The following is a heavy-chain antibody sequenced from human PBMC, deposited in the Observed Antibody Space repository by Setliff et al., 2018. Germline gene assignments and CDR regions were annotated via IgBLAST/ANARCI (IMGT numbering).Heavy chain of an antibody. J-gene: IGHJ4*02. D-gene: IGHD4-17*01. CDR1: GYIFTSYG. Sequence: ASVKVSCKASGYIFTSYGFSWVRQAPGQGLEWMGWISTYNGKTNYAQKFQGRVTITRDTSATTACMELSSLRSEDSAVYYCARGAHYGDYIDDYWGQGTLVTVSS. CDR2: ISTYNGKT. V-gene: IGHV1-18*01. CDR3: ARGAHYGDYIDDY.